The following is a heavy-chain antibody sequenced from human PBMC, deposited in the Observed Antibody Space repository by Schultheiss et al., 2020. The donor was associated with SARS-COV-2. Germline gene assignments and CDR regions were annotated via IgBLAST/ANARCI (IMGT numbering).Heavy chain of an antibody. V-gene: IGHV3-66*01. D-gene: IGHD6-19*01. Sequence: GGSLRLSCAASGFTVSSNYMSWVRQAPGKGLEWVSVIYSGGSTYYADSVKGRFTISRDNSKNTLYLQMNSLRAEDTAVYYCARAAGWFYYYYGMDVWGQGTTVTVSS. J-gene: IGHJ6*02. CDR2: IYSGGST. CDR1: GFTVSSNY. CDR3: ARAAGWFYYYYGMDV.